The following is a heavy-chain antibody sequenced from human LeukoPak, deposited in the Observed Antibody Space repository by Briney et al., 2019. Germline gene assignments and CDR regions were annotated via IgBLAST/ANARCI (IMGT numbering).Heavy chain of an antibody. V-gene: IGHV4-39*01. CDR1: GGSISGSSYY. Sequence: SETLSLTCTVSGGSISGSSYYWGWIRQPPGKGLEWIGSIYYSGSTYYNPSLKSRVTISVDTSKNQFSLKLSSVTAADTAVYYCARHFPYDFWSGYYTGDYYYYMDVWGKGTTVTVSS. CDR2: IYYSGST. CDR3: ARHFPYDFWSGYYTGDYYYYMDV. J-gene: IGHJ6*03. D-gene: IGHD3-3*01.